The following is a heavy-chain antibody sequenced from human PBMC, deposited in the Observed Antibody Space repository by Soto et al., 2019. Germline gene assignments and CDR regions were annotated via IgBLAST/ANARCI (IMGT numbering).Heavy chain of an antibody. V-gene: IGHV3-23*01. CDR3: AKRSSGYIAFDI. CDR1: GFTFSSYA. D-gene: IGHD3-22*01. Sequence: SGGSLRLSCAASGFTFSSYAMSWVRQAPGKGLEWVPAISGSGGSTYYADSVKGRFTISRDNSKNTLYLQMNSLRAEDTAVYYCAKRSSGYIAFDIWGQGTMVTVSS. J-gene: IGHJ3*02. CDR2: ISGSGGST.